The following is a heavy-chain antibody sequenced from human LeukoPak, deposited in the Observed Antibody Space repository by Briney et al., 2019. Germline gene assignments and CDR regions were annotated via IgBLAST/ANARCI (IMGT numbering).Heavy chain of an antibody. CDR3: ARVAGYGGNSDY. D-gene: IGHD4-23*01. CDR2: INKDGSDK. V-gene: IGHV3-7*01. CDR1: GFTFNMYW. Sequence: PGGSLRLACAASGFTFNMYWMTWVRQAPGKGLESVAYINKDGSDKYYVDSVKGRFTVSRDNAKNPLYLQMNSLRAEDTAVYYCARVAGYGGNSDYWGQGTLVTVSS. J-gene: IGHJ4*02.